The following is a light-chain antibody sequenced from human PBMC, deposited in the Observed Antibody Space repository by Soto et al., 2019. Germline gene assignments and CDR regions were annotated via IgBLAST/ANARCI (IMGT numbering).Light chain of an antibody. Sequence: EIVLTQSPGTLSLSPGERATLSSRASQSVSSSTLAWYQQKPGRAPRPLIYGASNRATGIPDRFSGSGSGTDFTLTISRLEPEDFAVYYCQQYGSSPPITFGQGTRLEIK. V-gene: IGKV3-20*01. CDR2: GAS. J-gene: IGKJ5*01. CDR3: QQYGSSPPIT. CDR1: QSVSSST.